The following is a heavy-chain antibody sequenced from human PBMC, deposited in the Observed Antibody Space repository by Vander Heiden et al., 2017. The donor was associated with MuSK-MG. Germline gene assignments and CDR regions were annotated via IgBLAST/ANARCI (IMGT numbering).Heavy chain of an antibody. D-gene: IGHD1-26*01. V-gene: IGHV2-5*02. Sequence: QITLKESGPTLVKPTQTLTLTCTFSGFSLSSSGLGVGWIRQPPGKALEWLALVYWDDGKRYRSALRNRLTITKDTSKNQVVLSLTKMETVDTATYYYARSTGNMVGPFDYWGQGIMATVYS. CDR2: VYWDDGK. CDR3: ARSTGNMVGPFDY. J-gene: IGHJ4*02. CDR1: GFSLSSSGLG.